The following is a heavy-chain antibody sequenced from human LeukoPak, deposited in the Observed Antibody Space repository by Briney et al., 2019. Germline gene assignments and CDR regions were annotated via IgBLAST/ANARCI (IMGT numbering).Heavy chain of an antibody. CDR3: ARVATESPNYFDY. CDR1: GGTFSSYA. CDR2: IIPIFGTA. D-gene: IGHD5-24*01. V-gene: IGHV1-69*05. Sequence: PSVKVSCKASGGTFSSYAISWVRQAPGQGLEWMGGIIPIFGTANYAQTFQGRVTITTDESTSTAYMELSRLRSEDTAVYYCARVATESPNYFDYWGQGTLVTVSS. J-gene: IGHJ4*02.